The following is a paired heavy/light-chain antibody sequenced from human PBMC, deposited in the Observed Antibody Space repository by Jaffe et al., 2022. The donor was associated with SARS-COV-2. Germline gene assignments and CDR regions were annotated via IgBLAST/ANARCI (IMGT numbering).Heavy chain of an antibody. CDR2: IYPGDSET. Sequence: EVQLVQSGVEVKKPGESLKIACKGSGFSFTTYWIGWVRQVPGKGLECMGIIYPGDSETRYSPSFQGQVTISADKSISTAYLQWSSLKASDTAMYYCARRDLAAGSHFDSWGQGTLVTVSS. CDR3: ARRDLAAGSHFDS. V-gene: IGHV5-51*01. CDR1: GFSFTTYW. D-gene: IGHD6-25*01. J-gene: IGHJ4*02.
Light chain of an antibody. J-gene: IGLJ3*02. CDR3: LVWDSSTGV. CDR1: NIGSKN. CDR2: RDN. V-gene: IGLV3-9*01. Sequence: SYDLTQPLSVSVALGQTASITCGGKNIGSKNVHWYQQRPGQAPVLVIYRDNNRPSGIPERFSGSNSGNTATLTISRVQDGDEADYYCLVWDSSTGVFGGGTKVTVL.